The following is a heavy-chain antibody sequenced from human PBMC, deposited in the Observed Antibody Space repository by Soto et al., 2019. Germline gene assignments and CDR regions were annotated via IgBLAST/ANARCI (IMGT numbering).Heavy chain of an antibody. V-gene: IGHV1-69*12. CDR2: IIPIFPTP. D-gene: IGHD1-1*01. J-gene: IGHJ6*02. Sequence: QVQLVQSGAEVKKPGSSVTVSCKASGGTFGNSAISWVRQAPGQGLEWMGGIIPIFPTPDYAQKFQGRVTITADEPARTAYMKLTSLRSKVTAVYYLARDRDRQQQGVNYYYGIDVWGQCTTVTVSS. CDR1: GGTFGNSA. CDR3: ARDRDRQQQGVNYYYGIDV.